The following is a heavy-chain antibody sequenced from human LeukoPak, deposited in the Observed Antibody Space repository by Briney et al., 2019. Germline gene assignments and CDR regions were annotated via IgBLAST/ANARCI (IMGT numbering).Heavy chain of an antibody. D-gene: IGHD3-22*01. CDR3: ASRDRSGYYEIDY. J-gene: IGHJ4*02. CDR1: GFTFSSYW. Sequence: GGSLRLSCAASGFTFSSYWMSWVRQAPGKGLEWVANIKEDGSEKYYVDSVKGRFTISRDNAKNSLYLQMNSLRAEDTAIYYCASRDRSGYYEIDYWGQGTLVTVSS. CDR2: IKEDGSEK. V-gene: IGHV3-7*01.